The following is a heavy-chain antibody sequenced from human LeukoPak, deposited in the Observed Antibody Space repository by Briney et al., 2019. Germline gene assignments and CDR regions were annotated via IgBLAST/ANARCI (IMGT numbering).Heavy chain of an antibody. V-gene: IGHV3-21*01. CDR2: ISGSSIYI. Sequence: GGSLRLSCATSGFTFSAYSMNWVRQAPGKGLVWVSSISGSSIYINYADSAKGRFTISSDNAKNSLYLQMNSLRAEDTAVYHCARALYDSSGYYFDYWGQGTLVTVSS. D-gene: IGHD3-22*01. CDR3: ARALYDSSGYYFDY. CDR1: GFTFSAYS. J-gene: IGHJ4*02.